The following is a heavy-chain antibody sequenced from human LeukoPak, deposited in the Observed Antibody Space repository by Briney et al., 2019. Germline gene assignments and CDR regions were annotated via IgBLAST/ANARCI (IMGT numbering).Heavy chain of an antibody. J-gene: IGHJ4*02. Sequence: GGSLRLSCAASGFTFSSYGMHWVRQAPGKGLEWVAFIRYDGSNKYYADSVKGRFTISRDNSKNTLYLQMNSLRAEDTAVYYCAKDSLLLWFGELCSPDYWGQGTLVTVSS. CDR2: IRYDGSNK. CDR3: AKDSLLLWFGELCSPDY. CDR1: GFTFSSYG. V-gene: IGHV3-30*02. D-gene: IGHD3-10*01.